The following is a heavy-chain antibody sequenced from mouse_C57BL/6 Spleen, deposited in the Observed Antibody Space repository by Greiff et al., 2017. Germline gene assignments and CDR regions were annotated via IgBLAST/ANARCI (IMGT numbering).Heavy chain of an antibody. Sequence: VQLQQSGAELVKPGASVKISCKASGYAFSSYWMNWVKQRPGKGLEWIGQIYPGDGDTNYNGKFKGKATLTADKSSSTAYMQLSSLTSEDSAVYFCARDDYYGSSYWFAYWGQGTLVTVSA. CDR1: GYAFSSYW. V-gene: IGHV1-80*01. J-gene: IGHJ3*01. CDR3: ARDDYYGSSYWFAY. D-gene: IGHD1-1*01. CDR2: IYPGDGDT.